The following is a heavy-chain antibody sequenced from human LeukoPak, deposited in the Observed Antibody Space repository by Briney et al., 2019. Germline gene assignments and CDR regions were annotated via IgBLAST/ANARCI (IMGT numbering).Heavy chain of an antibody. CDR3: AKEGSRFGELLSSPFDY. V-gene: IGHV3-23*01. CDR2: ISGSGGST. Sequence: PGGSLRLSCAASGFTFSSYAMSWVRQAPGKGLEWVSAISGSGGSTYYADSVKGRFTISRDNSKNTLYLQMNSLRAEDTAVYYCAKEGSRFGELLSSPFDYWGQGTLVTVSS. D-gene: IGHD3-10*01. CDR1: GFTFSSYA. J-gene: IGHJ4*02.